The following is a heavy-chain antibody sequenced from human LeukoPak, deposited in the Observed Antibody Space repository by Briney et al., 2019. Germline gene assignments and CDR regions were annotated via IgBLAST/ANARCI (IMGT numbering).Heavy chain of an antibody. CDR2: INPNSGGT. V-gene: IGHV1-2*02. Sequence: ASVKVSCKASGYTFTGYYMHWVRQAPGQGLEWMGWINPNSGGTNYAQKFQGRVTMTRDTSISTAYMELSRLRSDDTAVYYCARVMYGDYSLGWYFDLWGRGTLVTVSS. D-gene: IGHD4-17*01. CDR3: ARVMYGDYSLGWYFDL. CDR1: GYTFTGYY. J-gene: IGHJ2*01.